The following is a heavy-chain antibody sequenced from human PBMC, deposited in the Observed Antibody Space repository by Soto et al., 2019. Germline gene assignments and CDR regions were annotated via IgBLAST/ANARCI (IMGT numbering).Heavy chain of an antibody. J-gene: IGHJ4*02. Sequence: SETLSLTCTVSGGSISSGDYYWSWIRQPPEKGLEWIGYIYYSGSTYYNPSLKSRVTISVDTSKNQFSLKLSSVTAADTAVYYCARAQGSGFLVSWGQGTLVTVSS. V-gene: IGHV4-30-4*01. CDR1: GGSISSGDYY. CDR2: IYYSGST. D-gene: IGHD3-10*01. CDR3: ARAQGSGFLVS.